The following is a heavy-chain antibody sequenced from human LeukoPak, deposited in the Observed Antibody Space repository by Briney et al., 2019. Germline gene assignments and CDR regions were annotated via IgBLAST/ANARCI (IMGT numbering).Heavy chain of an antibody. Sequence: GGSLRLSCAASGFTVSSNYMSWVRQAPGKGLEWVSVINTGGTTYYADSVKGRFTISRDTSKNTLYLQMNSLRAEDTAVYYCARESYDSGSYLYGMDVWGQGTTVTVSS. CDR3: ARESYDSGSYLYGMDV. CDR1: GFTVSSNY. D-gene: IGHD3-10*01. J-gene: IGHJ6*02. V-gene: IGHV3-53*01. CDR2: INTGGTT.